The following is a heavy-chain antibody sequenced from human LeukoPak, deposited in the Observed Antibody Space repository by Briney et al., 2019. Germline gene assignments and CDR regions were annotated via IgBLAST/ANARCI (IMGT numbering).Heavy chain of an antibody. J-gene: IGHJ6*03. V-gene: IGHV3-30*02. CDR3: AKVPMIVVVITTAHYYMDV. CDR1: GFTFSSYG. D-gene: IGHD3-22*01. CDR2: IRYDGSNK. Sequence: PGGSLRLSCAASGFTFSSYGMHWVRQAPGKGLEWVAFIRYDGSNKYYADSVKGRYTISRDNSKNTLYLQMNSLRAEDTAVYYCAKVPMIVVVITTAHYYMDVWGKGTTVTVSS.